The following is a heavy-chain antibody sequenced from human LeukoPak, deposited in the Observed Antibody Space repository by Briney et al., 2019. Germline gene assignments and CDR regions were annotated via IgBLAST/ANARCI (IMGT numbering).Heavy chain of an antibody. CDR3: ARGPHSSPGDH. CDR2: ISAYNGNT. Sequence: GASEKVSCKASGYTFTGYYMHWGRQAPGHGREWMGWISAYNGNTNYAQKLQGRVTMTTDTSTSTAYMELRSLRSDDTAVYYCARGPHSSPGDHWGQGTLATVSS. V-gene: IGHV1-18*04. CDR1: GYTFTGYY. J-gene: IGHJ4*02. D-gene: IGHD6-13*01.